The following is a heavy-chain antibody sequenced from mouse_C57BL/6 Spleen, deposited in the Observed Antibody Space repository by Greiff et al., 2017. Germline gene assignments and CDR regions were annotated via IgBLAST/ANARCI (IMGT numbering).Heavy chain of an antibody. Sequence: QVQLQQPGAELVKPGASVKMSCKASGYTFTSYWITWVKQRPGQGLEWIGDIYPGSGSTNYNEKFKSKATLTVDTSSSTAYMQLSSLTSEDSAVYYCARSRDSNSWFAYWGQGTLVTVSA. CDR1: GYTFTSYW. CDR3: ARSRDSNSWFAY. J-gene: IGHJ3*01. CDR2: IYPGSGST. V-gene: IGHV1-55*01. D-gene: IGHD2-5*01.